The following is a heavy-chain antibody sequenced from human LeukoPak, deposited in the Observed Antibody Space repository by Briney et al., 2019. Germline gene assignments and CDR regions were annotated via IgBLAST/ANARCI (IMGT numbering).Heavy chain of an antibody. CDR1: GFTVSSNF. V-gene: IGHV3-66*01. D-gene: IGHD3-10*01. CDR3: ASRFGSGSWSAFDI. Sequence: GGSLRLSWAASGFTVSSNFMSWVRQAPGKGLEWVSVIYSGGSTYYVDSVRGRFTISRDSSENTLYLQMNSLRAEDTAVYYCASRFGSGSWSAFDIWGQGTMVTVSS. CDR2: IYSGGST. J-gene: IGHJ3*02.